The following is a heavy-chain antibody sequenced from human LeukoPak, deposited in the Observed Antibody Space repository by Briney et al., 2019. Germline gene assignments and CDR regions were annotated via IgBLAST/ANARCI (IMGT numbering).Heavy chain of an antibody. V-gene: IGHV4-34*01. CDR3: ARIPYCTNGVCCPRAFDI. CDR1: GGSFSGYY. J-gene: IGHJ3*02. CDR2: INHSGST. Sequence: SETLSLTCAVYGGSFSGYYWSWIRQPPGKGLEWIGEINHSGSTNYNPSLKSRVTISVDTSKNQFSLKLSSVTAADTAVYYCARIPYCTNGVCCPRAFDIWGQGTMVTVSS. D-gene: IGHD2-8*01.